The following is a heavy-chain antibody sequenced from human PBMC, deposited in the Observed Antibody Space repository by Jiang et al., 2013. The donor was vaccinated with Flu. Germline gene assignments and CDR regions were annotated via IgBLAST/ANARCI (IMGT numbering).Heavy chain of an antibody. D-gene: IGHD1-26*01. CDR3: ARTGSGSYYYFDY. V-gene: IGHV3-48*01. J-gene: IGHJ4*02. Sequence: YISSSSSTIYYADSVKGRFTISRDNAKNSLYLQMNSLRAEDTAVYYCARTGSGSYYYFDYWGQGTLVTVSS. CDR2: ISSSSSTI.